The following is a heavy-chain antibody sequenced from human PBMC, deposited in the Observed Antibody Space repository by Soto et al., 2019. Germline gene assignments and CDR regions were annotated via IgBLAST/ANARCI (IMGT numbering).Heavy chain of an antibody. CDR1: GFTFSDYY. Sequence: PGGSLRLSCAASGFTFSDYYMSWIRQAPGKGLEIVSYISGTKSFTDYADSVKGRFTISRDNSKNTLYLQMNSLRAEDTALYYCAKGRSYYYYYGVDVWGQGTTVTVSS. V-gene: IGHV3-11*05. J-gene: IGHJ6*02. CDR2: ISGTKSFT. CDR3: AKGRSYYYYYGVDV.